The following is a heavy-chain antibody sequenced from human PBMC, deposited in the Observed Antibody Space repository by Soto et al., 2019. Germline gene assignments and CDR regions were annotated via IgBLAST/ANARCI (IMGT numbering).Heavy chain of an antibody. CDR2: IYPGDSDT. CDR1: GYSFTTYW. V-gene: IGHV5-51*01. Sequence: PGESLKISCKGSGYSFTTYWIAWVRQMTGKGLEWMGIIYPGDSDTRYSPSFQGQVTISADKSINTAYLQWSSLKASDTAMYYCARRLSPLDPYYFDCWGQGTLVTVAS. CDR3: ARRLSPLDPYYFDC. J-gene: IGHJ4*02.